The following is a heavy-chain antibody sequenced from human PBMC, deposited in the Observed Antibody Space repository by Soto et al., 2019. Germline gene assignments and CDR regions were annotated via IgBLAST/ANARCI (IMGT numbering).Heavy chain of an antibody. J-gene: IGHJ4*02. Sequence: QVQLVQSGAEVKKPGASVKVSCKASGYTFTSYYMHWVRQAPGQGLEWMGIINPSGGSTSYAQKFQGRVTMTRDTSTSTVYMELSSLRSEDTAVYYCARVTCSGGSCYSGVFVDYWGQGTLVTVSS. CDR2: INPSGGST. D-gene: IGHD2-15*01. V-gene: IGHV1-46*03. CDR1: GYTFTSYY. CDR3: ARVTCSGGSCYSGVFVDY.